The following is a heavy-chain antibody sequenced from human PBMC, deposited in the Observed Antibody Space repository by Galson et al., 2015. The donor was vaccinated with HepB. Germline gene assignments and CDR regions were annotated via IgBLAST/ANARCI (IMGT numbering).Heavy chain of an antibody. CDR1: GFTFSSYG. CDR3: ARGRQFLMDV. V-gene: IGHV3-48*02. D-gene: IGHD2/OR15-2a*01. CDR2: ISSDSSTI. J-gene: IGHJ6*02. Sequence: SLRLSCAASGFTFSSYGMHWVRQAPGKGLEWVSYISSDSSTIYYADSVKGRFTISRDKAKNSLYLQMNSLRDEDTAVYYCARGRQFLMDVCGQGTTVTVSS.